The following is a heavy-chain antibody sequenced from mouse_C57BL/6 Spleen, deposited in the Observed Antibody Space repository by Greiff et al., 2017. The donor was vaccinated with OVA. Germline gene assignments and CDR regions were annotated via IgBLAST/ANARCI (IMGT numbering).Heavy chain of an antibody. CDR1: GYTFTSYW. V-gene: IGHV1-55*01. J-gene: IGHJ1*03. CDR3: ARIYYSNSDWYFDV. D-gene: IGHD2-5*01. CDR2: IYPGSGST. Sequence: QVQLQQPGAELVKPGASVKMSCKASGYTFTSYWITWVKQRPGQGLEWIGDIYPGSGSTNYNEKFTSKAPLTVDTSSSTAYMQLSSLTSEDSAVYDCARIYYSNSDWYFDVWGTGTTVTVSS.